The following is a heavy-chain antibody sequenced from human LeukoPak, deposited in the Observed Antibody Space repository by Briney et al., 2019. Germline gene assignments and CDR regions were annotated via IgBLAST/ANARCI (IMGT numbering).Heavy chain of an antibody. Sequence: ASVKVSCKASGYTFTNYYIHWVRQAPGQGLEWMGIIIPSAGRTNYAQKFRGRVSMTTDMSTSTVYMELSSLRSENTAVYYCAREYSGGNFDYWGQGTLVTVSS. J-gene: IGHJ4*01. V-gene: IGHV1-46*01. CDR3: AREYSGGNFDY. D-gene: IGHD2-15*01. CDR2: IIPSAGRT. CDR1: GYTFTNYY.